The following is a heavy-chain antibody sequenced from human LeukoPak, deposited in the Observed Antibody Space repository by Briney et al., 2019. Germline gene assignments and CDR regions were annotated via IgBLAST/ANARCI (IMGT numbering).Heavy chain of an antibody. Sequence: ASVKVSCKASGFTLTNYAMNWVRQAPGQGLEWMGWINTNSGNPTYAQGFTGRFVLSVESSVSTTYLQISSLKAEDTAVYYCAKDVRRLGIASSGFDYWGQGSLVTVSS. CDR3: AKDVRRLGIASSGFDY. V-gene: IGHV7-4-1*02. J-gene: IGHJ4*02. CDR1: GFTLTNYA. CDR2: INTNSGNP. D-gene: IGHD6-13*01.